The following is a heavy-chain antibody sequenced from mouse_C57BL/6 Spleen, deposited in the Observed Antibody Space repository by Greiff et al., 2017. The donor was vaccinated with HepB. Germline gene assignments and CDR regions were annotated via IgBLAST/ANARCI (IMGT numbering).Heavy chain of an antibody. V-gene: IGHV1-69*01. CDR1: GYTFTSYW. J-gene: IGHJ2*01. CDR2: IDPSDSYT. CDR3: ARGVGRGLYFDY. D-gene: IGHD4-1*01. Sequence: QVQLQQPGAELVMPGASVKLSCKASGYTFTSYWMHWVKQRPGQGLEWIGEIDPSDSYTNYNQKFKGKSTLTVDKSSSTAYMQLSSLTSEESAVYYCARGVGRGLYFDYWGQGTTLTVSS.